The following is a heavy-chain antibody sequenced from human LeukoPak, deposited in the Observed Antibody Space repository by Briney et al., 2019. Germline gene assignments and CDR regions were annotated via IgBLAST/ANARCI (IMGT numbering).Heavy chain of an antibody. CDR3: ARDLEWVAPGYDY. Sequence: GGSLRLSCAASGFTFSSYSMNWVRQAPGKGLEWVSSISSSSSYIYYADSVKGRFTISRDNAKNSLYLQMNSLRAEDTAVYYCARDLEWVAPGYDYWGRGTLVTVSS. J-gene: IGHJ4*02. CDR2: ISSSSSYI. D-gene: IGHD3-3*01. CDR1: GFTFSSYS. V-gene: IGHV3-21*01.